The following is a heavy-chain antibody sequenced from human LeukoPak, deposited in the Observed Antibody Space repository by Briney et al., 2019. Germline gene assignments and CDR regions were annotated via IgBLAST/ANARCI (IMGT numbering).Heavy chain of an antibody. CDR1: GGTFSSYA. CDR3: ARVDECSSTSCYTGYYYMDV. D-gene: IGHD2-2*02. Sequence: GASVKVSCKASGGTFSSYAISWVRQARGQGLEWMGGIIPIFGTANYAQKFQGRVTITADESTSTAYMELRSLRSDDTAVYYCARVDECSSTSCYTGYYYMDVWGKGTTVTVSS. CDR2: IIPIFGTA. V-gene: IGHV1-69*13. J-gene: IGHJ6*03.